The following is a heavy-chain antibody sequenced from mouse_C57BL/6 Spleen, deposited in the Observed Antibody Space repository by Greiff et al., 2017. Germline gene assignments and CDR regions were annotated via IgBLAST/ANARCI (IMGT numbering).Heavy chain of an antibody. CDR2: IDPETGGT. CDR1: GYTFTDYE. CDR3: TKGGPYFDY. Sequence: VPLQQSGAELVRPGASVTLSCKASGYTFTDYEMHWVKQTPVHGLEWIGAIDPETGGTAYTQKFKGKAILTADKSSSTAYMELRSLTSEDSAVYYCTKGGPYFDYGGQGTTRTVSS. V-gene: IGHV1-15*01. J-gene: IGHJ2*01.